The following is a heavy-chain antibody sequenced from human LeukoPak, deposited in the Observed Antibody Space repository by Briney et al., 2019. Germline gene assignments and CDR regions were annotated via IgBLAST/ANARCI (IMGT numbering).Heavy chain of an antibody. V-gene: IGHV4-39*01. CDR1: GGSISTNSYY. CDR2: IYYNGNT. Sequence: SETLSLTCTVSGGSISTNSYYWGWVRQPPGKGLEWIGTIYYNGNTYYSPSLKSRVTMSVDTSKNQFSLKLRSVTAADSAVYYWARRPLGYQLLSGNYYYYMDVWGKGTTVTVSS. CDR3: ARRPLGYQLLSGNYYYYMDV. J-gene: IGHJ6*03. D-gene: IGHD2-2*01.